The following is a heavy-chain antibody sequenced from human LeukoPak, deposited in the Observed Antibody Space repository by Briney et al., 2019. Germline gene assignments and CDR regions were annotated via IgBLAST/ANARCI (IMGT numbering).Heavy chain of an antibody. J-gene: IGHJ4*02. V-gene: IGHV3-23*01. Sequence: GGSLRLSCAASGFSFNSHAMNWVRQVPGKGLQWVSTIDASGVNTYYGNSVKGRFTISRDNSKNTLYLQMNSLRAEDTAVYYCAKDQGGYTYGSFDYWGQGTLVTVFS. D-gene: IGHD5-18*01. CDR1: GFSFNSHA. CDR2: IDASGVNT. CDR3: AKDQGGYTYGSFDY.